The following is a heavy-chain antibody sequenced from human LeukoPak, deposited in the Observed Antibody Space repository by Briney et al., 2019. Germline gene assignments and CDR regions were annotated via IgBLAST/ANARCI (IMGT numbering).Heavy chain of an antibody. D-gene: IGHD2-2*01. CDR1: GFLFGGHA. V-gene: IGHV3-21*06. CDR3: ARAAIRVGIFDA. J-gene: IGHJ5*02. Sequence: GGSLRLSCAASGFLFGGHAMVWIRQAPGKGLECVSSIHSSATSITYADSVRGRFTISRDNAKNSLFLDMSDLRAEDTAGYYCARAAIRVGIFDAWGQGALVAVSS. CDR2: IHSSATSI.